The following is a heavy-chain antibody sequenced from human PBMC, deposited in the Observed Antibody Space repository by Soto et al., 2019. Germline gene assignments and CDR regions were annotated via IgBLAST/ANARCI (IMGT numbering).Heavy chain of an antibody. CDR1: GFSVSRYA. J-gene: IGHJ4*02. Sequence: EVQLLESGGGLVQPGGSLRLSCAASGFSVSRYAMMWVRQPPGKGQEWVAGMTGSGGDIRYADPVKGRFIISKDNSKNTLYLQMNSLRAEDTAIYYCAKDAVYGDGLWLAGNWGQGTLVTVSS. CDR2: MTGSGGDI. CDR3: AKDAVYGDGLWLAGN. D-gene: IGHD2-21*02. V-gene: IGHV3-23*01.